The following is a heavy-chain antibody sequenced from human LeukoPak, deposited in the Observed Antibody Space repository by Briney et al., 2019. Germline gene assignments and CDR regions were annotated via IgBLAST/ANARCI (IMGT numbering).Heavy chain of an antibody. CDR1: GYTFTSYY. D-gene: IGHD6-19*01. Sequence: ASVKVSCKASGYTFTSYYMHWVRQAPGQGLEWMGIINPSGGSTSYAQKFQGRVTMTRDMSTSTVYMELSSLRSEDTAVYYCARAGWDDAFDIWGQGTMVTVSS. J-gene: IGHJ3*02. V-gene: IGHV1-46*01. CDR2: INPSGGST. CDR3: ARAGWDDAFDI.